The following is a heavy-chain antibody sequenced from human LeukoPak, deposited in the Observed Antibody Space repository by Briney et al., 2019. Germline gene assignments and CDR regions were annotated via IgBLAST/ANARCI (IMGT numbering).Heavy chain of an antibody. CDR2: IKPRGGGT. D-gene: IGHD2-2*01. Sequence: GASVKLSCKASGYPFSDYYIHWGRQAPGQGLKGRGWIKPRGGGTNDAGQFKGRVTMARDTYISTTYMELSTLKSDATAVYYCARVVVQSANPYFDYWGQGTLVTVSS. V-gene: IGHV1-2*02. CDR3: ARVVVQSANPYFDY. CDR1: GYPFSDYY. J-gene: IGHJ4*02.